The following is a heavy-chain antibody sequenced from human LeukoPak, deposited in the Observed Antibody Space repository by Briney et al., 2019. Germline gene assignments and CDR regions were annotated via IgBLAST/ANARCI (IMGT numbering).Heavy chain of an antibody. J-gene: IGHJ4*02. CDR3: ARGGSDGYSGYAGFDY. Sequence: GGSLRLSCPASGFTFSIYSMNWVRQLQGRGRGWDSSFISSSSYIYYANSVKGRFTISRDNAKNSLYLQMNSLRAEDTAVYYCARGGSDGYSGYAGFDYWGQGTLVTVSS. D-gene: IGHD5-12*01. CDR2: FISSSSYI. CDR1: GFTFSIYS. V-gene: IGHV3-21*01.